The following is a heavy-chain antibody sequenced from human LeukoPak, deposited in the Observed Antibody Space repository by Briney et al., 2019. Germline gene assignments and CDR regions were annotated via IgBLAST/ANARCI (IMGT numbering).Heavy chain of an antibody. J-gene: IGHJ4*02. CDR3: ARCIAESYYFDY. V-gene: IGHV4-4*02. CDR1: GGSISSSNW. D-gene: IGHD6-13*01. Sequence: PSETLSLTCAVSGGSISSSNWWSWVRQPPGKGLEWIGEINHSGSTNYNPSLKSRVTISVDTSKNQFSLKLSSVTAADTAVYYCARCIAESYYFDYWGQGTLVTVSS. CDR2: INHSGST.